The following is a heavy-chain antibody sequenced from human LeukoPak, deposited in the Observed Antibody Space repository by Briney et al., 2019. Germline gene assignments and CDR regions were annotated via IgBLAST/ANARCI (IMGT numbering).Heavy chain of an antibody. CDR1: GGSFSGYY. CDR3: ARGLRGYSYGYGYYYYMDV. CDR2: INHSGST. Sequence: PSETLSLTCAVYGGSFSGYYWSWIRQPPGKGLEWIGEINHSGSTNYNPSLKSRVTISVDTSKNQFSLKLSSVTAVDTAVYYCARGLRGYSYGYGYYYYMDVWGKGTTVTVSS. J-gene: IGHJ6*03. V-gene: IGHV4-34*01. D-gene: IGHD5-18*01.